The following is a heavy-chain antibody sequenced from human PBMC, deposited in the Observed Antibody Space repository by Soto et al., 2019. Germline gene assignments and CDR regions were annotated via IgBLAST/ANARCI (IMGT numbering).Heavy chain of an antibody. CDR2: ISYDGSNK. CDR1: GFTFSSYG. V-gene: IGHV3-30*18. J-gene: IGHJ6*02. Sequence: QVQLVESGGGVVQPGRSLRLSCAASGFTFSSYGMHWVRQAPGKGLEWVAVISYDGSNKYYADSVKGRFTISRDNSKSTLYLQMNSLRAEDTAVYYCAKALVVRGVIRNYYGMDVWGQGTTVTVSS. D-gene: IGHD3-10*01. CDR3: AKALVVRGVIRNYYGMDV.